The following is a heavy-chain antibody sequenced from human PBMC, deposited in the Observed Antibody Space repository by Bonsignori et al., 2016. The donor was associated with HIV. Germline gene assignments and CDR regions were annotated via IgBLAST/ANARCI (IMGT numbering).Heavy chain of an antibody. CDR3: ASPALRFDAFDI. V-gene: IGHV4-38-2*01. CDR2: IYHSGST. J-gene: IGHJ3*02. Sequence: PGKGLEWIGSIYHSGSTYYNPSLKSRVTISVDTSKNQFSLKLSSVTAADTAVYYCASPALRFDAFDIWGPRDNGHRLL. D-gene: IGHD4-17*01.